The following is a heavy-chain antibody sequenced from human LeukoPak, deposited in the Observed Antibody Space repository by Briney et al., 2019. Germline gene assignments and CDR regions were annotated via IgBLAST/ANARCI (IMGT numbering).Heavy chain of an antibody. Sequence: GGSLRLSCVASGFRFSDFAMSWVRQAPGKGLEWGSGISDSGRATYYTDSVKGRCTISRDNSKNTVKLQLNNVRAEDTALYFCARHDSFIPFWGQGMQVTVSS. CDR1: GFRFSDFA. V-gene: IGHV3-23*01. D-gene: IGHD5-18*01. J-gene: IGHJ4*02. CDR2: ISDSGRAT. CDR3: ARHDSFIPF.